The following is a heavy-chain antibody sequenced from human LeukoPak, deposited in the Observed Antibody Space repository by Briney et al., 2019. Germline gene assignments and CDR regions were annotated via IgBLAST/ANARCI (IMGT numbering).Heavy chain of an antibody. V-gene: IGHV3-23*01. CDR1: GFTFNNYA. D-gene: IGHD5-12*01. CDR2: ISSGGST. CDR3: AKEHPYSGYDSYFDY. J-gene: IGHJ4*02. Sequence: GGSLRLSCAAAGFTFNNYAMSWVRQAPGKGLKWVSGISSGGSTYYADSVKGRFTISRDNSKNTLYLQMNSLRAEDTAVYYCAKEHPYSGYDSYFDYWGQGTLVTVSS.